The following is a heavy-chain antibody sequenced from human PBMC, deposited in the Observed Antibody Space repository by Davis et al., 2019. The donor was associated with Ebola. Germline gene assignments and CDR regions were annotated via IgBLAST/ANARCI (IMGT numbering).Heavy chain of an antibody. J-gene: IGHJ5*02. CDR2: TSGSGATK. D-gene: IGHD3-10*01. Sequence: GESLKISCAASGFTVSSNYMSWVRQAPGKGPEWVSATSGSGATKYYADSVKGRFYISRDNSKNTLFLQMNSLRAEDTAVYYCAKYPSFYYAVGSNWFDPWGQGTLVTVSS. V-gene: IGHV3-23*01. CDR1: GFTVSSNY. CDR3: AKYPSFYYAVGSNWFDP.